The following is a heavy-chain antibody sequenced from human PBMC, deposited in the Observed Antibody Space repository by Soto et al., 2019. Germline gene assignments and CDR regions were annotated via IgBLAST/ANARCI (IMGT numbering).Heavy chain of an antibody. CDR3: ARVGDTAMVETYDY. J-gene: IGHJ4*02. CDR1: GYTFTSYD. D-gene: IGHD5-18*01. V-gene: IGHV1-8*01. CDR2: MNPNSGIT. Sequence: QVQLVQSGAEVKKPGASVKVSCKASGYTFTSYDINWVRQATGQGLEWMGWMNPNSGITGYAQKFQGRVTMTRNTSISTAYMELSGLRSEDTAVYYCARVGDTAMVETYDYWGQGTLVTVSS.